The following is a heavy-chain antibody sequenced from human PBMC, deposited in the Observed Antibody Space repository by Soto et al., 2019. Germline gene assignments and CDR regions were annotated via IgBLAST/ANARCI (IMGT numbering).Heavy chain of an antibody. CDR3: AKQYCSGRTCYGYFDD. CDR2: IGGSGGST. Sequence: GGSLRLSCAASGFTFSSYGMSWVRQAPGKGLEWVSEIGGSGGSTYYADSVKGRFTISRDNSKNTLYLQMSSLRAEDTAVYYCAKQYCSGRTCYGYFDDWGQGT. J-gene: IGHJ4*02. V-gene: IGHV3-23*01. CDR1: GFTFSSYG. D-gene: IGHD2-15*01.